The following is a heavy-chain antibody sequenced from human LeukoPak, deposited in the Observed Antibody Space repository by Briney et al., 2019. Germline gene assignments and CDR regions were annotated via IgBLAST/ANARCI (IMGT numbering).Heavy chain of an antibody. CDR2: ISASGDT. V-gene: IGHV4-4*07. J-gene: IGHJ4*02. CDR1: GGSISGYY. CDR3: ARVATSHYFDH. Sequence: PSETLSLTCTVSGGSISGYYWSWIRQPAGNGLEWIGRISASGDTDYNPSLKSRVTMSIDTSKQHFSLKLTSLTAADTAVYYCARVATSHYFDHWGQGTLVSVSS.